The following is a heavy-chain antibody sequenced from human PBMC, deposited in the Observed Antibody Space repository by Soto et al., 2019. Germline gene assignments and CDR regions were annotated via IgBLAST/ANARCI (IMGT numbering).Heavy chain of an antibody. CDR2: VWSDGSTK. CDR3: ARDPPHCSGGSCYSVGFDY. CDR1: GFTFSNFG. V-gene: IGHV3-33*01. D-gene: IGHD2-15*01. J-gene: IGHJ4*02. Sequence: PGGSLRLSCAASGFTFSNFGMHWVRQAPGKGLEWVTVVWSDGSTKYYADSVKGRFSISRDNSENKLYLQMNSLRAEDTAVYYCARDPPHCSGGSCYSVGFDYWGQGTLVTVSS.